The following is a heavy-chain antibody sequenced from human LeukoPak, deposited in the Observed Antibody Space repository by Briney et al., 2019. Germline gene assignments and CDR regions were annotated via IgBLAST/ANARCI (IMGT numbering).Heavy chain of an antibody. CDR3: ARANKIAAAGLVVYYFDY. D-gene: IGHD6-13*01. Sequence: ASVKVSCKASGGTFSSYAISWVRQATGQGLEWMGWMNPNSGNTGYAQKFQGRVTITRNTSISTAYMELSSLRSEDTAVYYCARANKIAAAGLVVYYFDYWGQGTLVTVSS. CDR1: GGTFSSYA. J-gene: IGHJ4*02. V-gene: IGHV1-8*03. CDR2: MNPNSGNT.